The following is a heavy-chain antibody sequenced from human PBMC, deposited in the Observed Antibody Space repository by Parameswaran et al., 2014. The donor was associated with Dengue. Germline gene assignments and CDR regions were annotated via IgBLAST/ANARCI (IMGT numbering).Heavy chain of an antibody. V-gene: IGHV4-34*01. Sequence: RWIRQPPGKGLEWIGKINHSGSTNYNPSLKSRVTISVDTSKNQFSLKVSSVTAADTAVYYCARGTYCSSTSCYEDRLHWFDPWGQGTLVTVSS. CDR2: INHSGST. CDR3: ARGTYCSSTSCYEDRLHWFDP. J-gene: IGHJ5*02. D-gene: IGHD2-2*01.